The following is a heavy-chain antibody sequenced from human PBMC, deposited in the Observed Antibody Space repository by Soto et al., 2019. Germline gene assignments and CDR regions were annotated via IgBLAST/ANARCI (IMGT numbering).Heavy chain of an antibody. J-gene: IGHJ6*02. CDR3: ARSMSLGIAVAMDV. Sequence: SQTLSLTCAISEDSVSSNSAAWNWIRQSPSRGLEWLGRTYYRSKWYNDYAVSVKSRITINRGASKNQFALELNSVTPEDTAVYYCARSMSLGIAVAMDVWGQGTTVTVAS. CDR2: TYYRSKWYN. V-gene: IGHV6-1*01. CDR1: EDSVSSNSAA. D-gene: IGHD6-19*01.